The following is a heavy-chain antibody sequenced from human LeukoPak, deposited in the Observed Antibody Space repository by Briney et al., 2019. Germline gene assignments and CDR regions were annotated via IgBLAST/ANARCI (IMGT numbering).Heavy chain of an antibody. Sequence: ASVKVSCKASGYTFTGHYMHWVRQAPGQRLEWMGRIKLNDGATTYAQKFQGRVTMTRDTSISTAYMELTRLRSDDTAVYFCARDRVGDGFTEYYFDYWGQGTLVTVSS. CDR2: IKLNDGAT. CDR1: GYTFTGHY. J-gene: IGHJ4*02. CDR3: ARDRVGDGFTEYYFDY. D-gene: IGHD3-10*01. V-gene: IGHV1-2*06.